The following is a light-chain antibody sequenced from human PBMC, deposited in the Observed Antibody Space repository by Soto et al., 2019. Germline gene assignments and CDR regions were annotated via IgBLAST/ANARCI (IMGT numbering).Light chain of an antibody. J-gene: IGKJ3*01. CDR2: AAS. CDR3: QQLNSYPLT. CDR1: QGISSH. V-gene: IGKV1-9*01. Sequence: DIQLTQSPSFLSASVGDRVTITCRASQGISSHLAWYQQKPGKAPKLLIYAASTLQSGVPSRFSGSGSGTECTLTLSSLQPEDFATYYCQQLNSYPLTFGPGTKLDIK.